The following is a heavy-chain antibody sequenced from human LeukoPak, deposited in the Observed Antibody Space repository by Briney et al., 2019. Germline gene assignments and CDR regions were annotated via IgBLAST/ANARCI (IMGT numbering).Heavy chain of an antibody. D-gene: IGHD3-22*01. CDR2: ISTYNGNT. V-gene: IGHV1-18*01. CDR3: ARDGSSGYIWDRQAFDI. CDR1: GYTFTSHG. J-gene: IGHJ3*02. Sequence: GASVKVSCKASGYTFTSHGISWVRQAPGQGLEWMGWISTYNGNTNYAQKLQGRVTMTTDTSTSTAYMELRSLRSDDTAVYYCARDGSSGYIWDRQAFDIWGQGTMVTVSS.